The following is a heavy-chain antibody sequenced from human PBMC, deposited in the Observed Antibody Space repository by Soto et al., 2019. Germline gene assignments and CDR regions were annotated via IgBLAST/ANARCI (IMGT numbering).Heavy chain of an antibody. J-gene: IGHJ4*02. V-gene: IGHV1-58*01. D-gene: IGHD1-26*01. Sequence: GASVKVSCKASGFTFTSSAVQWARQARGQRLEWIGWIVVGSGNTNYAQKFQERVTITRDMSTSTAYMELSSLRSEDTAVYYCAADPIPYSGSYYDYWGQGTLVTVSS. CDR3: AADPIPYSGSYYDY. CDR1: GFTFTSSA. CDR2: IVVGSGNT.